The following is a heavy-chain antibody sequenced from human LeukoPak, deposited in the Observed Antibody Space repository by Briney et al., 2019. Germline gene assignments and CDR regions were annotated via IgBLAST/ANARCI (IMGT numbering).Heavy chain of an antibody. D-gene: IGHD3-22*01. CDR3: ARASFFRYYDSSGYYPYYFDY. V-gene: IGHV4-61*02. Sequence: SETLSLTCTVSGGSISSGSYYWSWIRQPAGKGLEWIGRIYTSGSTNYNPSLKSRVTISVDTSENQFSLKLSSVTAADTAVYYCARASFFRYYDSSGYYPYYFDYWGQGTLVTVSS. CDR2: IYTSGST. CDR1: GGSISSGSYY. J-gene: IGHJ4*02.